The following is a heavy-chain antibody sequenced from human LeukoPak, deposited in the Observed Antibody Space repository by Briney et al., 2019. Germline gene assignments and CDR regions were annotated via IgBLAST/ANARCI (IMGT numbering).Heavy chain of an antibody. Sequence: ASVKVSCKASEDSFSSYVIVWVRQAPGQGLEWMGGTIPMLGTTNYAQKFQGRVSMTADESTATAFMELTSLRSEDTAVYYCGRPHHGSWTPYSGQLARPLGSWGQGTLVIVSS. CDR2: TIPMLGTT. J-gene: IGHJ5*01. D-gene: IGHD3-3*01. V-gene: IGHV1-69*13. CDR1: EDSFSSYV. CDR3: GRPHHGSWTPYSGQLARPLGS.